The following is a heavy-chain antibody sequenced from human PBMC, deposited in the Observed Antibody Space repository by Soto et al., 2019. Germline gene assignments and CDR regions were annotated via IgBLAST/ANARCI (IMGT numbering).Heavy chain of an antibody. CDR2: ISSNSRHL. Sequence: EVQLVESGGGLVQPGRSLRLSCAASGFTFDGYAMHWVRQAPGKGLEWVSGISSNSRHLGYGDTVQGRFTISRGNAKNSLYLQMNSLTPEDTDLYYCAREGSGDERGFDYWGQGTLVTVSS. CDR3: AREGSGDERGFDY. CDR1: GFTFDGYA. V-gene: IGHV3-9*01. D-gene: IGHD5-12*01. J-gene: IGHJ4*02.